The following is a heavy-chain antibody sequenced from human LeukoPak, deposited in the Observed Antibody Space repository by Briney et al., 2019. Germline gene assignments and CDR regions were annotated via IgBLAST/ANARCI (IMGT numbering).Heavy chain of an antibody. J-gene: IGHJ4*02. Sequence: GGSLRLSCSASGFTFSSYAMSWVRQAPGKGLEWVSAISGSGGSTYYADSVKGRLTISRDNSKNTLYLQMNSLRAEDTAVYYCAKATTGAFDYWGQGTLVTVSS. D-gene: IGHD1-1*01. V-gene: IGHV3-23*01. CDR2: ISGSGGST. CDR1: GFTFSSYA. CDR3: AKATTGAFDY.